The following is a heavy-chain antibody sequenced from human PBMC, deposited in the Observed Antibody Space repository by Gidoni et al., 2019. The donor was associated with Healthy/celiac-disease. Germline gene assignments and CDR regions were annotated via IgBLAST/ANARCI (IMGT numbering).Heavy chain of an antibody. Sequence: EVQLLESGGGLVQPGGSLRLSCAASGFTFSSYAMSWVRQAPGKGLEWVSAISGSGGSTYYADSVKGRFTISRDNPKNTLYLQMNSLRAEDTAVYYCAKDGPLIVGATGYFDYWGQGTLVTVSS. D-gene: IGHD1-26*01. CDR1: GFTFSSYA. CDR2: ISGSGGST. J-gene: IGHJ4*02. V-gene: IGHV3-23*01. CDR3: AKDGPLIVGATGYFDY.